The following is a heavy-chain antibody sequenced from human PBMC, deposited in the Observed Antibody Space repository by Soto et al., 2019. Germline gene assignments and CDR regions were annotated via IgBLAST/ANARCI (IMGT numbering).Heavy chain of an antibody. CDR3: ARAGGSSWYTG. CDR2: AHHSGRT. V-gene: IGHV4-4*02. J-gene: IGHJ4*02. D-gene: IGHD6-13*01. Sequence: SETLSLTCTVSGGSMSSSNWWNWVRQPPGKGLEWIGEAHHSGRTNYNPSLKSRVTISVDKSKNQFSLKLSSVTAADTAVYYCARAGGSSWYTGWGQGTLVTVS. CDR1: GGSMSSSNW.